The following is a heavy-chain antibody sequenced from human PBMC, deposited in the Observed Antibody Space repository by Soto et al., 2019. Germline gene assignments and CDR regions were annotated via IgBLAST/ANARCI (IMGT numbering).Heavy chain of an antibody. Sequence: TFTSYAMHWVRQAPGQRLEWMGWINAGNGNTKYSQKFQGRVTITRDTSASTAYMELSSLRSEDTAVYYCARELNPRVRGVIMTFDYWGQGTLVTVSS. CDR3: ARELNPRVRGVIMTFDY. V-gene: IGHV1-3*01. CDR2: INAGNGNT. J-gene: IGHJ4*02. CDR1: TFTSYA. D-gene: IGHD3-10*01.